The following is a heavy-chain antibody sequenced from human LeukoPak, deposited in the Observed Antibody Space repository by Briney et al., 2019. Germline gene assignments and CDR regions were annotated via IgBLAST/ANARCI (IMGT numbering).Heavy chain of an antibody. D-gene: IGHD3-9*01. CDR1: GFIVSSEY. Sequence: PGGSLRLSCAASGFIVSSEYMSWVRQAPGKGLEWVSIIHSGGNTYYADSVKGRFTISRDNPKNTLSLQMNSLRADDTAVYYCVSHSDSLTTYSFDYWGQGTPVTVSS. V-gene: IGHV3-53*01. CDR3: VSHSDSLTTYSFDY. CDR2: IHSGGNT. J-gene: IGHJ4*02.